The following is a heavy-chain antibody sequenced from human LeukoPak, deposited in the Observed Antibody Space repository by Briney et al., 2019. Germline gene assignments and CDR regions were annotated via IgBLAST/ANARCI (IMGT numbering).Heavy chain of an antibody. V-gene: IGHV3-48*03. CDR3: ARDRGVTLFYYGMDV. D-gene: IGHD2-21*02. CDR2: ISSSGGTI. CDR1: GFTFSNHG. Sequence: PGGSLRLSCAASGFTFSNHGMNWVRQAPGKGLEWVSYISSSGGTIYYADSVKGRFTISRDNAKNSLYLQMNSLRAEDTAVYYCARDRGVTLFYYGMDVWGQGTTVTVSS. J-gene: IGHJ6*02.